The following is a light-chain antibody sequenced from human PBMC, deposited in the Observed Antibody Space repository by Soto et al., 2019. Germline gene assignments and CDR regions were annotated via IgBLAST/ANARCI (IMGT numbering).Light chain of an antibody. V-gene: IGKV1-33*01. CDR2: GAS. J-gene: IGKJ2*01. CDR3: QQYDNFPYN. CDR1: QDIYNY. Sequence: DIQMTQSPSSLSASVGDRVTITCQASQDIYNYLNWYQQKPGKAPNLLIYGASNLETGVPSRFSGSGSGTYFTLNISSLQPEDIATYYCQQYDNFPYNFGQGTKLAIK.